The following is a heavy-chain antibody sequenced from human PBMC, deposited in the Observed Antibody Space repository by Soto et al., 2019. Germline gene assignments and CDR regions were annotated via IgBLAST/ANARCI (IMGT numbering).Heavy chain of an antibody. CDR2: IRSKANSYAT. D-gene: IGHD4-17*01. Sequence: EVQLVESGGGLVQPGGSLKLSCAASGFTFSGSAMHWVRQASGKGLEWVGRIRSKANSYATAYAASVKGRFTISRDDSKNTAYLQMNSLNTEDTAVYYCPRHGYGDYGYYSYGMYVWGQGTTVTVS. V-gene: IGHV3-73*02. CDR3: PRHGYGDYGYYSYGMYV. CDR1: GFTFSGSA. J-gene: IGHJ6*02.